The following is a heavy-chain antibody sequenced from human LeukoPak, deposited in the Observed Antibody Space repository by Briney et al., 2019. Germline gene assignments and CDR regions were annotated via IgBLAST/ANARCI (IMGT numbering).Heavy chain of an antibody. CDR1: GGSFSGYY. CDR2: INHSGST. Sequence: SETLSLTCAVYGGSFSGYYWSWIRQPPGKGLEWIGEINHSGSTNYNPSLKSRVTISVDTSKNQFSLKLSSVTAADTAVYYCARGLRYFDWWYYFDYWGQRTLVTVSS. V-gene: IGHV4-34*01. J-gene: IGHJ4*02. D-gene: IGHD3-9*01. CDR3: ARGLRYFDWWYYFDY.